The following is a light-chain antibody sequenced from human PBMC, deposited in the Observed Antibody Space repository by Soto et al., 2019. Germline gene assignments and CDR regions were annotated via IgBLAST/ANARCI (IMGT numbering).Light chain of an antibody. V-gene: IGKV3-15*01. CDR3: QQYHNWPPWT. CDR1: QSVSSN. Sequence: EIMMTQSPATLSVSPGERATLSCRASQSVSSNLAWYQQKPGQAPRLLIFAASTRATGIPARFSGSGSGTEFTLSISSLQSEDFAIYYCQQYHNWPPWTFGQGTKVDIK. CDR2: AAS. J-gene: IGKJ1*01.